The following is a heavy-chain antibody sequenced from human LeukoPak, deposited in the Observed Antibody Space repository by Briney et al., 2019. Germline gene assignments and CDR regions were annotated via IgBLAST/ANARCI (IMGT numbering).Heavy chain of an antibody. J-gene: IGHJ4*02. Sequence: GGSLRLSCAASGFIFSSYAMSWVRQAPGKGLEWVSAISGSGGSTYYADSVKGRFTISRDNSKNTLYLQMNSLRAEDTAVYYCAKVSSNCPYFDYWGQGTLVTVSS. CDR2: ISGSGGST. CDR3: AKVSSNCPYFDY. CDR1: GFIFSSYA. V-gene: IGHV3-23*01. D-gene: IGHD4-11*01.